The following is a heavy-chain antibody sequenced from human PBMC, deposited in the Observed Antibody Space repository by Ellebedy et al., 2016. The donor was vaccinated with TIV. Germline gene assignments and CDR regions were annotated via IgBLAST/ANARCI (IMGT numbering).Heavy chain of an antibody. CDR1: GGTFNSHA. J-gene: IGHJ4*02. Sequence: SVKVSCKASGGTFNSHAISWVRQAPGQGLEWMGGITGMFRTVNYAPKFQGRVTITADEFMTTAYMELSSLRSEETAVYYCARGGAYYHRYFDDWGQGTLVTVSS. CDR3: ARGGAYYHRYFDD. V-gene: IGHV1-69*13. CDR2: ITGMFRTV. D-gene: IGHD3-10*01.